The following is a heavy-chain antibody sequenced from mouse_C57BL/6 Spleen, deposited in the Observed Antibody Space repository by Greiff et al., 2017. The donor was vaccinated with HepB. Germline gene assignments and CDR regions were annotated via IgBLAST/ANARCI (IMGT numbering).Heavy chain of an antibody. D-gene: IGHD2-4*01. Sequence: QVQLQQSGAELVRPGTSVKVSCKASGYAFTNYLIEWVKQRPGQGLEWIGVINPGSGGTNYNEKFKGKATLTADKSSSTAYMQLSSLTSEDSAVYFCARFDYDVVGYAMDYWGQGTSVTVSS. CDR2: INPGSGGT. J-gene: IGHJ4*01. V-gene: IGHV1-54*01. CDR1: GYAFTNYL. CDR3: ARFDYDVVGYAMDY.